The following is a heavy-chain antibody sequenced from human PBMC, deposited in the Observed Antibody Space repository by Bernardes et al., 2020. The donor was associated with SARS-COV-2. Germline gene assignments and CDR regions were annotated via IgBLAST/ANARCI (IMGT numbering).Heavy chain of an antibody. CDR1: GYTLTALS. Sequence: ASVNVSCKVSGYTLTALSMHWVRQAPGKGLEWTGGFDPADGETIYAQKFQGRVTMTEDTSTDTAYMELSSLRSEDTAVYYCATASVGIVVVPAAMRYYYGMEVWGQGTTVTVSS. D-gene: IGHD2-2*01. CDR3: ATASVGIVVVPAAMRYYYGMEV. CDR2: FDPADGET. J-gene: IGHJ6*02. V-gene: IGHV1-24*01.